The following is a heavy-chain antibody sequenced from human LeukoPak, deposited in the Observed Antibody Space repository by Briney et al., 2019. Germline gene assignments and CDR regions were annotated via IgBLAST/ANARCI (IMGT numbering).Heavy chain of an antibody. J-gene: IGHJ4*02. Sequence: GASVKVSCKTSGYTFTSYYMHWMRQAPGQGLEWVGMINPNGGGTSSAQKFQGRVTMTRDTSTSTVYMDLSNLRSEDTAIYYCARRGGCMSTSCNLDYWGQGTLVTVSS. V-gene: IGHV1-46*03. D-gene: IGHD2-2*01. CDR2: INPNGGGT. CDR3: ARRGGCMSTSCNLDY. CDR1: GYTFTSYY.